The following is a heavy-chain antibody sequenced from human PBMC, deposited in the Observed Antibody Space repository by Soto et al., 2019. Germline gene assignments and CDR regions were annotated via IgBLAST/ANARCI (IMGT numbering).Heavy chain of an antibody. D-gene: IGHD3-22*01. CDR3: ARGLHYDSISLDDY. CDR2: IIPILGIA. CDR1: GGTFSSYT. Sequence: VQLVQSGAEVKKPGCSVKGSCKASGGTFSSYTISWVRQAPGQGLEWMGRIIPILGIANYAQKFQGRVTITADKSTSTAYRELSSLRSEDTAVYYCARGLHYDSISLDDYWGQGTLVTVSS. J-gene: IGHJ4*02. V-gene: IGHV1-69*02.